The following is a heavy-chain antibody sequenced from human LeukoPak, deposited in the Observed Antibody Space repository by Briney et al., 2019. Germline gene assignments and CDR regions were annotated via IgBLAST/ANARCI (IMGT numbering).Heavy chain of an antibody. Sequence: SETLSLTCTVSGGSISSYYWSWIRQPAGKGLEWIGRIYTSGSTNYNPSLKSRVTMSVDTSKNQFSLKLSSVTAADTAVYYCARLSAAAQYYYYYYMDVWGKGTTVTISS. V-gene: IGHV4-4*07. D-gene: IGHD6-13*01. CDR3: ARLSAAAQYYYYYYMDV. CDR2: IYTSGST. CDR1: GGSISSYY. J-gene: IGHJ6*03.